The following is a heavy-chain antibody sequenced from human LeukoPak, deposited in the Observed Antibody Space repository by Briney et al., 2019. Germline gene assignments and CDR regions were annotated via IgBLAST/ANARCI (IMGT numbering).Heavy chain of an antibody. V-gene: IGHV3-23*01. Sequence: GGSLRLSCAASGFTFAIYAMSWVRQAPGKGLEWVSAISGSGSSTYYVDSVKGRFTISRDNSKNTLYLQINSLRAEDTAVYYCAKGNWRYFDYWGQGTLVTVSS. D-gene: IGHD1-1*01. CDR1: GFTFAIYA. CDR2: ISGSGSST. CDR3: AKGNWRYFDY. J-gene: IGHJ4*02.